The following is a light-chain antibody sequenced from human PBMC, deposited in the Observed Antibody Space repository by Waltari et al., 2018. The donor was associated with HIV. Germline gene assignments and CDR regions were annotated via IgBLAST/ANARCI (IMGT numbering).Light chain of an antibody. CDR1: SSDVGTYNR. Sequence: QSALTQPPSVSGSPGQSVTISCPGTSSDVGTYNRVSWYQQPPGTAPKLMISEVSNRPSGVPDRFSGSKSGNTASLTISGLQADDEADYYCSSYTGSSTFVVFGGGTKLTVL. CDR3: SSYTGSSTFVV. J-gene: IGLJ2*01. V-gene: IGLV2-18*02. CDR2: EVS.